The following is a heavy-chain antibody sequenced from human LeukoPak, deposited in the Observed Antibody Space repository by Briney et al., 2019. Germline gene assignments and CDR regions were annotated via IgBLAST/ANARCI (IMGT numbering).Heavy chain of an antibody. J-gene: IGHJ4*02. Sequence: GGSLRLSCATPGFTFSNYWMSWVRQAPGKGLEWVANIKEDGSEKYYVDSVKGRFTISRDNAKNSLYLQMNSLRAEDTAVYYCARTIRGYWGQGTLVTVSS. CDR1: GFTFSNYW. D-gene: IGHD3-10*01. V-gene: IGHV3-7*01. CDR3: ARTIRGY. CDR2: IKEDGSEK.